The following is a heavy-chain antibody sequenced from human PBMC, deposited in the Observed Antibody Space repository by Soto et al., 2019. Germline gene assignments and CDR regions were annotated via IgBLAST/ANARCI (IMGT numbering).Heavy chain of an antibody. Sequence: QVRLVQSGAEVKKPGASVKVTCKPSGYTFTDADIHWVRQAPGQGLVWLGWINPKNGGTNYAQKFQGRVTMTRDTCSRTALMGLSSVNSINTAVYYCAREKGTDIDFRGQGTLVTVSS. D-gene: IGHD1-1*01. CDR3: AREKGTDIDF. J-gene: IGHJ4*02. V-gene: IGHV1-2*02. CDR1: GYTFTDAD. CDR2: INPKNGGT.